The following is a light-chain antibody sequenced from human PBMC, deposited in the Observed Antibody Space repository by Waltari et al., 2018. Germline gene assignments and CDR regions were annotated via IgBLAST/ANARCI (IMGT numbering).Light chain of an antibody. CDR3: QQYGSSPGT. V-gene: IGKV3-20*01. CDR1: QSVSSSY. CDR2: GAS. Sequence: EIVLTQSPGTLSLSPGERATLSCRASQSVSSSYLAWYQQKPGQAPSLLIYGASSRATGIPDRFSGSVSGTDFTLTISRLEPEDFAVYYCQQYGSSPGTFGGGTKVEIK. J-gene: IGKJ4*01.